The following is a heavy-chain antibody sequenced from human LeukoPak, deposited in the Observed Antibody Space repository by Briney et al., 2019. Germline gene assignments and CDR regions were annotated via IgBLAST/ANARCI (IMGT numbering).Heavy chain of an antibody. Sequence: GGSLRLSCAASGFAFSGYVMTWVRQAPGKGLDWISGITGDGIHAYYADSVKGRFTISRDNSKNTLYLQMNSLRADDTAVYYCARDTDGSLDYWGQGILVTVAS. D-gene: IGHD1-26*01. CDR3: ARDTDGSLDY. V-gene: IGHV3-23*01. CDR1: GFAFSGYV. J-gene: IGHJ4*02. CDR2: ITGDGIHA.